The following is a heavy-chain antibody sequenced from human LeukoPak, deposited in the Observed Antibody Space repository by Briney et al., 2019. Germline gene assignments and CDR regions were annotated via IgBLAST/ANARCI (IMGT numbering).Heavy chain of an antibody. V-gene: IGHV3-30-3*01. J-gene: IGHJ3*02. Sequence: GGSLRLSCAASGFIFSSYAVLWVRQAPGKGLEWVAAISYDGSNKYYADSVKGRFTISRDNSKNTLYLQMNSLRAEDTAVHYCARSISRGYDSSGYYYGPDAFDIWGQGTMVTVSS. CDR2: ISYDGSNK. CDR3: ARSISRGYDSSGYYYGPDAFDI. D-gene: IGHD3-22*01. CDR1: GFIFSSYA.